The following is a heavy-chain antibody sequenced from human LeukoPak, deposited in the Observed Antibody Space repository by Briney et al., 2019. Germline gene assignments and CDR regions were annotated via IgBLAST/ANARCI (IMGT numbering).Heavy chain of an antibody. J-gene: IGHJ6*03. Sequence: APVKVSCKASGGTFSSYAISWVRQAPGQGLEWMGGIIPIFGTANYAQKFQGRVTITTDESTSTAYMELSSLRSEDTAVYYCARVSWEEVAYYYMDVWGKGTTVTVSS. CDR3: ARVSWEEVAYYYMDV. CDR2: IIPIFGTA. V-gene: IGHV1-69*05. CDR1: GGTFSSYA. D-gene: IGHD1-26*01.